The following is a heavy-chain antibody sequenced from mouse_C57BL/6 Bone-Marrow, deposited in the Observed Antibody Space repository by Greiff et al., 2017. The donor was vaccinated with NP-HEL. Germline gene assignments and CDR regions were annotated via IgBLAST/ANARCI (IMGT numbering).Heavy chain of an antibody. Sequence: EVMLVESGGGLVKPGGSLKLSCAASGFTFSSYAMSWVRQTPEKRLEWVATISDGGSYTYYPDNVKGRFTISRDNAKNNLYLQMSHLKSEDTAMYYCARAATVVAWYFDVWGTGTTVTVSS. J-gene: IGHJ1*03. CDR3: ARAATVVAWYFDV. CDR2: ISDGGSYT. V-gene: IGHV5-4*03. D-gene: IGHD1-1*01. CDR1: GFTFSSYA.